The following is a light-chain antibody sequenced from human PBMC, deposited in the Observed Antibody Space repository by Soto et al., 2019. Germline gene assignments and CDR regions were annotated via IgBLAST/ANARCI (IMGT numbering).Light chain of an antibody. CDR1: QSVDIN. J-gene: IGKJ4*01. CDR2: GTS. CDR3: QQYSSSPLT. V-gene: IGKV3-20*01. Sequence: EIVLTQSPATLSVSPGDRVTLSCRASQSVDINLAWYQQKRGQAPRLLIYGTSNRATGIPDRFSGSGSGTDFTLTISRLEPEDFAVYYCQQYSSSPLTFGGGTKVDIK.